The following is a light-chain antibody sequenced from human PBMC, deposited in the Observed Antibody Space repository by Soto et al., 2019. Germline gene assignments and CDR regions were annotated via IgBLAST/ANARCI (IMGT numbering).Light chain of an antibody. Sequence: QSVLTQPPSVSAAPGQKVTISCSGSSSNIGNHFVSWYQHLPGTAPKLLIYDNNKRPSGIPDRFSASKSGTSATLAIPGLQTGDEADYYCVTWETTLSAGEVIFGGGTKLTVL. V-gene: IGLV1-51*01. J-gene: IGLJ2*01. CDR1: SSNIGNHF. CDR2: DNN. CDR3: VTWETTLSAGEVI.